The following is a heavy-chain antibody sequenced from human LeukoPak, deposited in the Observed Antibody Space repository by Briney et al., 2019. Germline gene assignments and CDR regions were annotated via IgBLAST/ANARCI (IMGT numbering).Heavy chain of an antibody. V-gene: IGHV1-2*02. D-gene: IGHD1-1*01. J-gene: IGHJ4*02. CDR3: APGTMTFDY. CDR1: GYSFIDYY. Sequence: ASVTVTCKASGYSFIDYYMHWVRPAPGQGLEWMGWINIKSGGTNYAQKFQDRVTMTTDTSISTAYMELSRLSSDDTAVYYCAPGTMTFDYWGQGTLVTVSS. CDR2: INIKSGGT.